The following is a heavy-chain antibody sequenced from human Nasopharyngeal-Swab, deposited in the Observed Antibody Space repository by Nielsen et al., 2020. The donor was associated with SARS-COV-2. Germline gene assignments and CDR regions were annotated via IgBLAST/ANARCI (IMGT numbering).Heavy chain of an antibody. D-gene: IGHD4-11*01. CDR1: GLTFSSYG. J-gene: IGHJ6*03. V-gene: IGHV3-30*18. CDR2: ISYDGSNK. Sequence: GGSLRLSCAASGLTFSSYGMHWVRQAPGKGLEGVAVISYDGSNKYYADSVKGRFTISRDNSKSTLYLQMNSLRAEDTAAYYCAKDLNSNFLNYMDVWGKGTTVSVSS. CDR3: AKDLNSNFLNYMDV.